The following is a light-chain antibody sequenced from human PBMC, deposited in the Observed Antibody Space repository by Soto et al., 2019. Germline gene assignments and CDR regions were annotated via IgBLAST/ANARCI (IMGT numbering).Light chain of an antibody. Sequence: QSALTQPASVSGSPGQSITISCTGTSSDVGGYNHVSWYQQHPDKAPKLIIYEVRNRPSGVSNRLSGSKSGNTASLTISGLQADDEADYYCCSYTSSSIRVFGGGTKLTVL. CDR1: SSDVGGYNH. J-gene: IGLJ3*02. CDR2: EVR. CDR3: CSYTSSSIRV. V-gene: IGLV2-14*01.